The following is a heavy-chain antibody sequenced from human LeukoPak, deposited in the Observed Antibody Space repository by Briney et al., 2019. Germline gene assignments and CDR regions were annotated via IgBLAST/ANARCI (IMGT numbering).Heavy chain of an antibody. V-gene: IGHV1-46*01. CDR3: AREALVYDSSGYYFDY. CDR2: INPSGGST. D-gene: IGHD3-22*01. J-gene: IGHJ4*02. CDR1: GYTFTSYY. Sequence: ASVKVSCEASGYTFTSYYMHWVRQAPGQGLEWMGIINPSGGSTSYAQKFQGRVTMTRDTSTSTVYMELSSLRSEDTAVYYCAREALVYDSSGYYFDYWGQGTLVTVSS.